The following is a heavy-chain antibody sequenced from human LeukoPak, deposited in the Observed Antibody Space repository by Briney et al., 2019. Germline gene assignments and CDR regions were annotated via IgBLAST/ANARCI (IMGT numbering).Heavy chain of an antibody. CDR2: IYTSGST. CDR1: GGSISSGSYY. J-gene: IGHJ4*02. CDR3: ARGLGVYGEEY. D-gene: IGHD2-8*01. V-gene: IGHV4-61*02. Sequence: SQTLSLTXTVSGGSISSGSYYWSWIRQPAGKGLQWIGRIYTSGSTNYNPSLKSRVTISVDTSKNQFSLKLSSVTAADTAVYYCARGLGVYGEEYWGQGTLVTVSS.